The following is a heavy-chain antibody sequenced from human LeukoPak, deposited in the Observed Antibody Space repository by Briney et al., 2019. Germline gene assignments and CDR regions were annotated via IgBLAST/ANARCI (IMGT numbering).Heavy chain of an antibody. CDR3: ARIKEYGFDI. J-gene: IGHJ3*02. CDR2: MKDDGSEK. D-gene: IGHD3-10*01. CDR1: AFTFSSYW. V-gene: IGHV3-7*01. Sequence: GGSLSLSCAGSAFTFSSYWMSWVRQAPGKGPEWVANMKDDGSEKYYLDSVKGRFTISRDNAKNSLYLQMNSLRAEDTAVYSCARIKEYGFDIWGQGTMVTVSS.